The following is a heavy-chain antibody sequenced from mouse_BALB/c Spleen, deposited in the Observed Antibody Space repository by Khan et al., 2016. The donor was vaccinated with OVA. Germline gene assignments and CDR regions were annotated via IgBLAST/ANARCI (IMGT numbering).Heavy chain of an antibody. Sequence: VQLKESGPELVKPGASVKISCKTSGYTFTEYTLHWVKQSHGKSLEWIGVINPKNGITSYNQKFKGKATLTVDKSSSTAYMEFRSLTSEDSAVYYCARDAGRYWGQGTSVTGSS. J-gene: IGHJ4*01. CDR2: INPKNGIT. CDR3: ARDAGRY. V-gene: IGHV1-18*01. D-gene: IGHD3-3*01. CDR1: GYTFTEYT.